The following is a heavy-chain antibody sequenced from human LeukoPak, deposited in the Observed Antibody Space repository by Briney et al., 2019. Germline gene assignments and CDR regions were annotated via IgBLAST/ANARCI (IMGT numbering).Heavy chain of an antibody. CDR3: AKNHGYTYGLDY. D-gene: IGHD5-18*01. J-gene: IGHJ4*02. V-gene: IGHV3-7*05. CDR1: GFTFITSW. CDR2: IKQDGSEK. Sequence: GGSLRLSCETSGFTFITSWMSWVRQAPGKGPECVANIKQDGSEKYYLDSVKGRFTISRDNAKNSLYLQMNSLRAEDTAVYYCAKNHGYTYGLDYWGQGTLVTVSS.